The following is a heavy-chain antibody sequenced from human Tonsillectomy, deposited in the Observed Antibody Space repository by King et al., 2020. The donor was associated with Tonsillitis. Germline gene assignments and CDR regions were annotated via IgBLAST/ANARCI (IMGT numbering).Heavy chain of an antibody. Sequence: VQLVESGGGLVKPGGSLRLSCAASGFTFSDCYMSWIRQAPGKGLEGGSYIRSNSSCANYADSVKGRFTISRDKAKNSLYLQMNRQRAEDTAVYYCARDLYNWNDGPAFDIWGQGTMVTVSS. CDR2: IRSNSSCA. J-gene: IGHJ3*02. CDR1: GFTFSDCY. D-gene: IGHD1-20*01. V-gene: IGHV3-11*06. CDR3: ARDLYNWNDGPAFDI.